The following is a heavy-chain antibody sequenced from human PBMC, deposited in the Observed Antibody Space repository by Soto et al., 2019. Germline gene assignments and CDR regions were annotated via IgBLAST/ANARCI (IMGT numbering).Heavy chain of an antibody. V-gene: IGHV1-2*02. Sequence: GASVKVSCKASGYTFTDYYIHWVRQALGQGLEWMGWINIYSGSTNYAHKLHGRVTMTRATSISTAYVELTGLTSDDSAVYYCGRRGPKQTWFDPWGQGTLVTVSS. CDR2: INIYSGST. J-gene: IGHJ5*02. CDR3: GRRGPKQTWFDP. D-gene: IGHD6-13*01. CDR1: GYTFTDYY.